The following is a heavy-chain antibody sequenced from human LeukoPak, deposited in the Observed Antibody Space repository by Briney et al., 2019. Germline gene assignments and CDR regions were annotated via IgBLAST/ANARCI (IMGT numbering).Heavy chain of an antibody. V-gene: IGHV3-30*02. CDR2: IRYDGNSK. Sequence: GGSLRLSCAASGFTFSSYGMHWVRQAPGKGLERVAFIRYDGNSKYYADSVKGRFTISRDNSKNTLYLQMNSLRAEDTAVYYCAKRADYDDYHFDYWGQGTLVTVSS. D-gene: IGHD4-17*01. J-gene: IGHJ4*02. CDR3: AKRADYDDYHFDY. CDR1: GFTFSSYG.